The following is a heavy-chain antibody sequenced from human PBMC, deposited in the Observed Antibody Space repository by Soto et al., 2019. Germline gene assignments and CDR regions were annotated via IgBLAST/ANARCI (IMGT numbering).Heavy chain of an antibody. CDR3: ARSSIAAPYYYYGMDV. V-gene: IGHV1-8*01. J-gene: IGHJ6*02. D-gene: IGHD6-25*01. CDR2: MNPNSGNT. Sequence: ASVKVSCKASGYTFTSYNVNWVRQATGQGLEWTGWMNPNSGNTGYAQKFQGRVTMTRNTSITTAYMELSSLRSEDTAVYYCARSSIAAPYYYYGMDVWGQGTTVTVSS. CDR1: GYTFTSYN.